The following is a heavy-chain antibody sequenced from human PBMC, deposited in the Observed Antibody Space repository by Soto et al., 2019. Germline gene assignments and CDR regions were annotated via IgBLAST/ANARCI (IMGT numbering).Heavy chain of an antibody. D-gene: IGHD3-22*01. CDR2: ISAYNGNT. V-gene: IGHV1-18*04. CDR1: GYTFTSYG. CDR3: ARAFTRYYYDSSGYYESFDY. J-gene: IGHJ4*02. Sequence: QVQLVQSGAEVKKPGASVKVSCKASGYTFTSYGISWVRQAPGQGLEWMGCISAYNGNTNYAQKLQGRVTMTTDTSTSTAYMELRSLRSDDTAVYYCARAFTRYYYDSSGYYESFDYWGQGTLVTVSS.